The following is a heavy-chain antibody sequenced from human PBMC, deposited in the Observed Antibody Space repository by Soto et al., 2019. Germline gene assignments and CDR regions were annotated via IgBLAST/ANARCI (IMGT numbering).Heavy chain of an antibody. V-gene: IGHV3-30*18. CDR1: GFTFSTYG. J-gene: IGHJ6*02. CDR2: ISYDGSNK. Sequence: QVQLVESGGGVVQPGRSLRLSCTASGFTFSTYGMHWVRQAPGKGLEWVAVISYDGSNKYYADSVKGRFTISRDNSKNTLYLQMNSLRAEDTAVYYCAKDLEVGLSAYSYYYGMDVWGQGTTVTVSS. CDR3: AKDLEVGLSAYSYYYGMDV. D-gene: IGHD3-22*01.